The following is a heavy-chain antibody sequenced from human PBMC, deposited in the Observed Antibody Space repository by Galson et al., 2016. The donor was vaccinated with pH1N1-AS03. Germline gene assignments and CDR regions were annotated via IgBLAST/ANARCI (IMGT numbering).Heavy chain of an antibody. CDR2: SSVDGINK. D-gene: IGHD1-26*01. Sequence: LRLSCAASGFSFSEYDMHWARQAPGKGLEWVALSSVDGINKYYGDPVKGRFTISRDNSKNTLYLQMNSLRAEDTAVYYCSKATGSYYGSEFFDYWGQGSLVTVSS. J-gene: IGHJ4*02. V-gene: IGHV3-30*18. CDR3: SKATGSYYGSEFFDY. CDR1: GFSFSEYD.